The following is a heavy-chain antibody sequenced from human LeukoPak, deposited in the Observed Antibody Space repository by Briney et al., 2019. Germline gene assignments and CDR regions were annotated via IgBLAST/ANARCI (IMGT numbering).Heavy chain of an antibody. CDR2: LYISGST. CDR3: AGDLSGSLYFDY. Sequence: SETLSLTCTVSGASISSYYYNWIRQTAGGGLEWIGRLYISGSTDYNPSLKSRVTISVDTSNNQFSLKLNSVTAADTAVYFCAGDLSGSLYFDYWGQGVLVTVSS. CDR1: GASISSYY. J-gene: IGHJ4*02. D-gene: IGHD3-10*01. V-gene: IGHV4-4*07.